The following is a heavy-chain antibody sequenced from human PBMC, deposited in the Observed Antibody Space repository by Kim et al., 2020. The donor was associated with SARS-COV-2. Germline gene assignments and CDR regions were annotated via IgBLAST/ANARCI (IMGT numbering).Heavy chain of an antibody. Sequence: ADSVKGRFTISRDNAKNSLYLQMNSLRAEDTAVYYCARDPGVGSTSCYDYWGQGTLVTVSS. V-gene: IGHV3-21*01. D-gene: IGHD2-2*01. CDR3: ARDPGVGSTSCYDY. J-gene: IGHJ4*02.